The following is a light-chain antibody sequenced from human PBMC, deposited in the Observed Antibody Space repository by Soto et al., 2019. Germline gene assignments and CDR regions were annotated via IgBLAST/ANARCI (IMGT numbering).Light chain of an antibody. Sequence: DIQMTQSPSTLSGSVGDRVTISCGASQTISSWLAWYQQKPGKAPKLLIYDASSLESGVPSRFSGSGSGTEFTLTISSLQPDDFAPYYCQQYNSYSLTFGGGTKVDIK. CDR3: QQYNSYSLT. CDR2: DAS. V-gene: IGKV1-5*01. CDR1: QTISSW. J-gene: IGKJ4*01.